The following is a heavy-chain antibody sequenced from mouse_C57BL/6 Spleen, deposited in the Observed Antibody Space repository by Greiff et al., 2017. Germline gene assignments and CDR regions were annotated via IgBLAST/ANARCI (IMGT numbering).Heavy chain of an antibody. J-gene: IGHJ2*01. CDR1: GYAFSSYW. D-gene: IGHD3-2*02. Sequence: QVQLQQSGAELVKPGASVKISCKASGYAFSSYWMNWVKQRPGKGLEWIGQIYPGDGDTNYNGKFKGKATLTADKSSSTAYMQLSSLTSEDSAVYFCARRAQATFYFDYWGQGTTLTVSS. CDR3: ARRAQATFYFDY. V-gene: IGHV1-80*01. CDR2: IYPGDGDT.